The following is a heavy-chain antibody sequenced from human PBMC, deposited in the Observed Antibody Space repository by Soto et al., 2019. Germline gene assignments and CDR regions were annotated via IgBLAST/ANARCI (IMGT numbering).Heavy chain of an antibody. D-gene: IGHD3-22*01. CDR3: ARQIYDSDTGPNFQYYFDS. CDR2: IDPSDSQT. CDR1: GYSFAGNW. V-gene: IGHV5-10-1*01. Sequence: PGESLKISCKGSGYSFAGNWITWGRQKPVKGLEWMGRIDPSDSQTYYSPSFRGHVTISVTKSITTVFLQWSSLRASDTAMYYCARQIYDSDTGPNFQYYFDSWGQGTPVT. J-gene: IGHJ4*02.